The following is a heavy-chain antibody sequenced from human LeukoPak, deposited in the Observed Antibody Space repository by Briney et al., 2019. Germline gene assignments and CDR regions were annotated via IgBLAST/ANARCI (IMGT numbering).Heavy chain of an antibody. Sequence: SETLSLTCTVSGGSISSYYWSWIRQPAGKGLEWIGRIYTSGSTNYNPSLKSRVTMSVDTSKNQFSLKLNSVTAADTAVYYCAREITVDTAMVTDYWGQGTLVTVSS. D-gene: IGHD5-18*01. J-gene: IGHJ4*02. CDR3: AREITVDTAMVTDY. CDR2: IYTSGST. CDR1: GGSISSYY. V-gene: IGHV4-4*07.